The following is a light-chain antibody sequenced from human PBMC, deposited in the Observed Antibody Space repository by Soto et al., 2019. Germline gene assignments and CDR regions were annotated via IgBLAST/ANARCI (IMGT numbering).Light chain of an antibody. CDR1: SSNIGSFYD. J-gene: IGLJ2*01. CDR2: GDN. CDR3: QSYDNSLSHVV. Sequence: QTVLTQPPSVSGAPGQRVTIPCTGSSSNIGSFYDVHWYQQLPGTVPKLLIYGDNNRPSGVPDRFSGSKSGTSASLAITGLQPEDEADYYCQSYDNSLSHVVFGGGTKLTVL. V-gene: IGLV1-40*01.